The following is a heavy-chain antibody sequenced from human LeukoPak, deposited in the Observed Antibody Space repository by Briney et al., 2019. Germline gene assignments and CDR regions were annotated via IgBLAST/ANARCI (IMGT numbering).Heavy chain of an antibody. V-gene: IGHV3-30*02. CDR1: GFTFSSYG. D-gene: IGHD2-2*01. Sequence: SGGSLRLSCAASGFTFSSYGMHWVRQAPGKGLEWVAFIRYDGSNKYYADSVKGRFTISRDNSKNTLYLQMNSLRAEDTAVYYCAKDLVGVVPALFDYWGQGTLVTVSS. J-gene: IGHJ4*02. CDR3: AKDLVGVVPALFDY. CDR2: IRYDGSNK.